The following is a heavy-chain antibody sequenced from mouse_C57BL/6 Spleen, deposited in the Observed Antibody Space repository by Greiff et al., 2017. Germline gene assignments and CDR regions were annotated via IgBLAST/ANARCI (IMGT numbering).Heavy chain of an antibody. CDR3: ARSLYYYGSSYDFDY. CDR1: GYTFTSYW. J-gene: IGHJ2*01. D-gene: IGHD1-1*01. Sequence: VQLQHPWAELVQPGASVKLSCKASGYTFTSYWMHWVKQRPGQGLQCIGMLHPNSGSTNYNEKFKSKATLTVDKSSSTAYMQLSSLTSEDSAVYYCARSLYYYGSSYDFDYWGQGTTLTVSS. V-gene: IGHV1-64*01. CDR2: LHPNSGST.